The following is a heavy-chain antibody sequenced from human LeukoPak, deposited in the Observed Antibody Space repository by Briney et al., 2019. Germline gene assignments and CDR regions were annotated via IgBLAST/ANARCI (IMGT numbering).Heavy chain of an antibody. CDR1: GFTFSSYS. V-gene: IGHV3-21*04. J-gene: IGHJ4*02. D-gene: IGHD3-22*01. CDR3: ANSIHYYDSSGYQDHGY. CDR2: ISSSSSYI. Sequence: GGSLRLSCAASGFTFSSYSMNWVRQAPGKGLEWVSSISSSSSYIYYADSVKGRFTISRDNSKNTLYLQMNSLRAEDTAVYYCANSIHYYDSSGYQDHGYWGQGTLVTVSS.